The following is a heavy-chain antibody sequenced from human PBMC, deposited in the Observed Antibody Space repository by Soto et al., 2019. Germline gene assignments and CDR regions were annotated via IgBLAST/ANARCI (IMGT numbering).Heavy chain of an antibody. V-gene: IGHV3-21*01. D-gene: IGHD3-10*01. J-gene: IGHJ6*02. Sequence: GGSLRLSCAASGFTFSSYSMNWVRQAPGKGLEWVSSISSSSSYTYYADSVKGRFTISRDNAKNSLYLQMNSLRAEDTAVYYCXRVWPVREVYYYYGMDVWGQGTTVTVSS. CDR2: ISSSSSYT. CDR1: GFTFSSYS. CDR3: XRVWPVREVYYYYGMDV.